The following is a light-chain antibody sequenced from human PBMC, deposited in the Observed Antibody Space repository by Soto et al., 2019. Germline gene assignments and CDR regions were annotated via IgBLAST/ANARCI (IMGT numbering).Light chain of an antibody. Sequence: EIVLTQSPGTLSLSPGERATLSCGASQTISNDLAWYQQKPGQAPRLLIYDASIRATGIPARFSGSGSGTDFTLTISSLEPEDFAVYYCQHRFNRPFTFGPGIKVDIK. CDR3: QHRFNRPFT. CDR1: QTISND. CDR2: DAS. J-gene: IGKJ3*01. V-gene: IGKV3-11*01.